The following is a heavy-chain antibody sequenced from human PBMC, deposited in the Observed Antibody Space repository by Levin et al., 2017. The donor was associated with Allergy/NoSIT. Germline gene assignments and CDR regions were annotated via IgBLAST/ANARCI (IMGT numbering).Heavy chain of an antibody. CDR2: ISWNSGRI. D-gene: IGHD4-17*01. CDR3: AKAVTTSYYYYYYMDV. CDR1: GFTFDDYA. V-gene: IGHV3-9*01. J-gene: IGHJ6*03. Sequence: SLKISCGASGFTFDDYAMHWVRQAPGKGLEWVAGISWNSGRIGYADSVKGRFTISRDNAKNSLFLQMNSLRVEDTALYYCAKAVTTSYYYYYYMDVWGKGTTVTVSS.